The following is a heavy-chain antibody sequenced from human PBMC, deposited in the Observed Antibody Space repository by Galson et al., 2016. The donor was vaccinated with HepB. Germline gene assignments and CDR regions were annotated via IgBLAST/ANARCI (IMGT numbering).Heavy chain of an antibody. Sequence: LRLSCAASGFTFSDYYMSWIRQPPGKGLEWIAYIYYSGTTNYNPSLKSRVTISVDTFKNQFSLKMNSVTAADTAVYYCARGRGGSGSPFEHWGQGTLVPVSS. CDR2: IYYSGTT. J-gene: IGHJ4*02. CDR3: ARGRGGSGSPFEH. CDR1: GFTFSDYY. V-gene: IGHV4-59*01. D-gene: IGHD6-19*01.